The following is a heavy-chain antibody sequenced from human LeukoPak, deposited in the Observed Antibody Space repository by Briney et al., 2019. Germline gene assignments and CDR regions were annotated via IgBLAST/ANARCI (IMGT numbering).Heavy chain of an antibody. CDR3: ARDRGSSTSRTYYYYYGMDV. CDR1: GYTFTSYA. J-gene: IGHJ6*04. Sequence: ASVKVSCKASGYTFTSYAMYWVRQAPGQRREWMGWINAGNGNTKYSQKFQGRVTITRDTSASTAYMELSSLRSEDTAVYYCARDRGSSTSRTYYYYYGMDVWGKGTTVTVSS. CDR2: INAGNGNT. D-gene: IGHD2-2*01. V-gene: IGHV1-3*01.